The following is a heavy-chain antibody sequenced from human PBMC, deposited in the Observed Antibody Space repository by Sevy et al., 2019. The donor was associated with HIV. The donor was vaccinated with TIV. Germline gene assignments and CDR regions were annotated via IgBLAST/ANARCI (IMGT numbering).Heavy chain of an antibody. CDR1: GGTFSSYA. Sequence: ASVKVSCKASGGTFSSYAISWVRQAPGQGLEWMGGIIPIFGTANYAQKFQGRVTITADESTSTAYMELSSLRSEDTAGYYCARDNGVGELMDDYWGQGTLVTVSS. V-gene: IGHV1-69*13. CDR3: ARDNGVGELMDDY. J-gene: IGHJ4*02. CDR2: IIPIFGTA. D-gene: IGHD3-10*01.